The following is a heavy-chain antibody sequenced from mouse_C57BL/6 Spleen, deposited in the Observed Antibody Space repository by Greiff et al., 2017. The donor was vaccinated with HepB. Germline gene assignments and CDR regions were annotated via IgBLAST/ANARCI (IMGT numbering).Heavy chain of an antibody. D-gene: IGHD1-1*01. V-gene: IGHV5-4*01. CDR2: ISDGGSYT. Sequence: EVHLVESGGGLVKPGGSLKLSCAASGFTFSSYAMSWVRQTPEKRLEWVATISDGGSYTYYPDNVKGRFTISRDNAKNNLYLQMSHLKSEDTAMYYCARDWYYGSFAYWGQGTLVTVSA. CDR3: ARDWYYGSFAY. CDR1: GFTFSSYA. J-gene: IGHJ3*01.